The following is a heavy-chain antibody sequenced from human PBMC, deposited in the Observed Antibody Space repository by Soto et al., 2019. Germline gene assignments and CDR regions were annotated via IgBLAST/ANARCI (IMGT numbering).Heavy chain of an antibody. CDR3: ARDYGDYINWFDP. V-gene: IGHV4-31*03. D-gene: IGHD4-17*01. CDR2: IYYSGST. CDR1: GGSISSGGYY. Sequence: QVQLQESGPGLVKPSQTLSLTCTVSGGSISSGGYYWSWIRQHPGKGLEWIGYIYYSGSTYYNPSLKSRVTVSVDTSKNQFSLKLSSVTAADTAVYYCARDYGDYINWFDPWGQGTLVTVSS. J-gene: IGHJ5*02.